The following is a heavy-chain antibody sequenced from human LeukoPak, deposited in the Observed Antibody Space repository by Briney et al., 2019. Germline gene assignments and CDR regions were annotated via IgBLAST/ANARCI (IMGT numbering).Heavy chain of an antibody. D-gene: IGHD3-22*01. V-gene: IGHV4-30-4*08. J-gene: IGHJ4*02. CDR2: IYYSGST. Sequence: SQTMSLACPVSGRSLSSGEYYWGWLRHPPVTGLEWIGHIYYSGSTYYNPSLKSRVTISVDTSKNHVSLKLSSVTAADTAVYYCARVTLSPSYYDCTGYSRCDYWGQGTVVTVSS. CDR3: ARVTLSPSYYDCTGYSRCDY. CDR1: GRSLSSGEYY.